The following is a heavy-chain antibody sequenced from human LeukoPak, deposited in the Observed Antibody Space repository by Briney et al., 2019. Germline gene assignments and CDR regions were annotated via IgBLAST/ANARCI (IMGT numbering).Heavy chain of an antibody. CDR1: GFTFSSYA. V-gene: IGHV3-23*01. CDR3: AKDAAYDYVWGSFLDY. Sequence: PGGPLRLSCAASGFTFSSYAMSWVRQAPGKGLEWVSAISGSGGSTYYADSVKGRFTISRDNSKNTLYLQMNSLRAEDTAVYYCAKDAAYDYVWGSFLDYWGQGTLVTVSS. CDR2: ISGSGGST. D-gene: IGHD3-16*01. J-gene: IGHJ4*02.